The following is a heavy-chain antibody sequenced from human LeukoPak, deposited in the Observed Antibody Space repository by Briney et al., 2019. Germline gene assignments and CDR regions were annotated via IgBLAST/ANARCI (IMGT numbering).Heavy chain of an antibody. CDR2: INTDGSSI. CDR1: GFTLGGYK. Sequence: QTGGSLRLSCAASGFTLGGYKMHWIRQAPGKGLAWVARINTDGSSITYADSVKGRFTISRDNAKNTLYLQMDSLRDEDTAVYCCTRETGWGPGYWGQGTLVTVSS. CDR3: TRETGWGPGY. J-gene: IGHJ4*02. D-gene: IGHD6-19*01. V-gene: IGHV3-74*01.